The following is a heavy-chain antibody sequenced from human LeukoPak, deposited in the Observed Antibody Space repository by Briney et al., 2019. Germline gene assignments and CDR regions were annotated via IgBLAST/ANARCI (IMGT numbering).Heavy chain of an antibody. CDR2: ISWNSGSI. J-gene: IGHJ5*02. CDR3: AKDKLRAIAAAGWFDH. Sequence: PGGSLRLSCAASGFTFDDYAMPWVRQAPGKGLEWVSGISWNSGSIGYADSVKGRFTISRDNAKNSLYLQMNSLRAEDTALYYCAKDKLRAIAAAGWFDHWGQGTLVTVSS. CDR1: GFTFDDYA. D-gene: IGHD6-13*01. V-gene: IGHV3-9*01.